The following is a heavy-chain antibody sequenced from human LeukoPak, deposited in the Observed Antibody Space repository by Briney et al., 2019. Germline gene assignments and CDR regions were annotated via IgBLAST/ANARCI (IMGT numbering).Heavy chain of an antibody. Sequence: PGGSLRLSCAASGFTFSSYAMSWVRQAPGKGLEWVSAISGSGGSTYYADSVKGRFTISRDNSKNTLYLQMNSLRAEDTAVYYCATRGLGSGAHFDYWGQGTLVTVSP. J-gene: IGHJ4*02. CDR3: ATRGLGSGAHFDY. CDR2: ISGSGGST. V-gene: IGHV3-23*01. D-gene: IGHD2-15*01. CDR1: GFTFSSYA.